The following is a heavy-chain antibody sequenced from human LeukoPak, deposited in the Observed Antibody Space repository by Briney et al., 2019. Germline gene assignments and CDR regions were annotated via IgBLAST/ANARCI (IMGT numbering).Heavy chain of an antibody. Sequence: GGSLTLSCAASGFILSHYGMNWVRQAPGKGLEWVSAITSRSTTYYADSVKGRFTISRDNSKNMVWLQINSPTAEDTATYYCAKDDNWGRFEDWGQGTLVTVSS. J-gene: IGHJ4*02. CDR2: ITSRSTT. D-gene: IGHD7-27*01. V-gene: IGHV3-23*01. CDR3: AKDDNWGRFED. CDR1: GFILSHYG.